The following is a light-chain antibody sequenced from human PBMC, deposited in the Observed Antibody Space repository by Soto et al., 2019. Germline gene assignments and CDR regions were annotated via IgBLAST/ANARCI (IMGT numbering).Light chain of an antibody. CDR1: SSDIGGYNY. CDR3: SSYTSSSIWV. Sequence: QSVLTQPASVSGSPGQSITISCTGTSSDIGGYNYVSWYQQEPGKPPKLLIYEVSKRPSGVSNRFSVSKSGNTASLTISALQAEYEADYYCSSYTSSSIWVFGTGTKLTVL. J-gene: IGLJ1*01. CDR2: EVS. V-gene: IGLV2-14*01.